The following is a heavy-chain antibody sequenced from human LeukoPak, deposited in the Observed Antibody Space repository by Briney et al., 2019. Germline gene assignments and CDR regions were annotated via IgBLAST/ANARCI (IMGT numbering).Heavy chain of an antibody. V-gene: IGHV1-46*01. CDR3: ARGWGGLRYFDWLANGWFDP. CDR1: GGPFSSYA. Sequence: ASVKVSCKASGGPFSSYAISWVRQAPGQGLEWMGIINPSGGSTSYAQKFQGRVTMTRDMSTSTVYMELSSLRSEDTAVYYCARGWGGLRYFDWLANGWFDPWGQGTLVTVSS. CDR2: INPSGGST. J-gene: IGHJ5*02. D-gene: IGHD3-9*01.